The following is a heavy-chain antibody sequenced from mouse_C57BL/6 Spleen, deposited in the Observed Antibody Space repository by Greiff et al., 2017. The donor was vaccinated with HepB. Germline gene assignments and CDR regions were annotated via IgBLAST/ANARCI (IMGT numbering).Heavy chain of an antibody. CDR1: GYAFSSYW. D-gene: IGHD1-1*01. CDR3: ARDHYGSPWFAY. Sequence: VKLMESGAELVKPGASVKISCKASGYAFSSYWMNWVKQRPGKGLEWIGQIYPGDGDTNYNGKFKGKATLTADKSSSTAYMQLSSLTSEDSAVYFCARDHYGSPWFAYWGQGTLVTVSA. V-gene: IGHV1-80*01. CDR2: IYPGDGDT. J-gene: IGHJ3*01.